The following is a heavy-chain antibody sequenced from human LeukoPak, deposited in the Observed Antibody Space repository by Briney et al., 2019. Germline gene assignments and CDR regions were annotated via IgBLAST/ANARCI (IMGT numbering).Heavy chain of an antibody. Sequence: GGSLRLSCAASGFTFSSYSMNWVRQAPGKGLEWVSSISSSSSYIYYADSVKGRFTISRDNAKNSLYLQMNSLRAEDTAVYYWARAPYVYSGHHDYRGQGTLVTVSS. D-gene: IGHD3-16*01. CDR3: ARAPYVYSGHHDY. V-gene: IGHV3-21*01. J-gene: IGHJ4*02. CDR2: ISSSSSYI. CDR1: GFTFSSYS.